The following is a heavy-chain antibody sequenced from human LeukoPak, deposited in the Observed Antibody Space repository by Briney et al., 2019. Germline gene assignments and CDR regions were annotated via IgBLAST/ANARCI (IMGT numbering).Heavy chain of an antibody. CDR1: GFVFSNYG. CDR2: IWYDGSKK. V-gene: IGHV3-33*06. CDR3: AKDLKSQRITMIVVVNTVDY. J-gene: IGHJ4*02. D-gene: IGHD3-22*01. Sequence: GGSLRLSCAASGFVFSNYGMFWVRQAPGKGLEWVAVIWYDGSKKYYVDSVKGRFTISREDSENTLYLQMNSLRAEDTAVYYCAKDLKSQRITMIVVVNTVDYWGQGTLVTVSS.